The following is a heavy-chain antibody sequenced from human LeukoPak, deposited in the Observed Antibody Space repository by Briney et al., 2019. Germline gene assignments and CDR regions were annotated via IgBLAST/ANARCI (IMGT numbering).Heavy chain of an antibody. J-gene: IGHJ5*01. Sequence: SETLSLTCAVYGGSFSGYYWSWIRQPPGKGLEWIGEINHSGSTNYNPSLKSRVTISVDTSKNQFSLKLSSVTAADTAVYYCARDRDWFDSWGQGTLVTVSS. CDR2: INHSGST. V-gene: IGHV4-34*01. D-gene: IGHD3-10*01. CDR1: GGSFSGYY. CDR3: ARDRDWFDS.